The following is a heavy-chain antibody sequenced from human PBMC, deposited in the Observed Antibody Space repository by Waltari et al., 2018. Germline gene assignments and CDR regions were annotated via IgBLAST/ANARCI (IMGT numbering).Heavy chain of an antibody. Sequence: QVQLVQSGAEVKKPGASVKVSCKASGYTFTGYYMHWVRQAPGQGLEWMGWINPNRGGTNHAQKFQGRVTMTRDTSISTAYMELSRLRSDDTAVYYCARQLAISGYYYGYWGQGTLVTVSS. CDR1: GYTFTGYY. J-gene: IGHJ4*02. CDR2: INPNRGGT. D-gene: IGHD3-22*01. V-gene: IGHV1-2*02. CDR3: ARQLAISGYYYGY.